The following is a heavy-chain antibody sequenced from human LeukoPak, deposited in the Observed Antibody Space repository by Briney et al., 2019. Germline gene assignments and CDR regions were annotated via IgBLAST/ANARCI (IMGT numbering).Heavy chain of an antibody. CDR2: IYYSGST. V-gene: IGHV4-59*12. CDR1: GGSISSYY. D-gene: IGHD6-19*01. J-gene: IGHJ4*02. Sequence: SETLSLTCTVSGGSISSYYWSWIRQPPGKGLEWIGYIYYSGSTNYNPSLKSRVTISVDTSKNQFSLKLSSVTAADTAVYYCARDYQQWLVSYYFDYWGQGTLVTVSS. CDR3: ARDYQQWLVSYYFDY.